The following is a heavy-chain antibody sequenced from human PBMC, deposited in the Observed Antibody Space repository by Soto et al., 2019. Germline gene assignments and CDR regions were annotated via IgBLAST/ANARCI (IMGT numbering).Heavy chain of an antibody. CDR3: VRQAKLTTVTANVGYYYGLDV. CDR2: MSGSGSGT. J-gene: IGHJ6*02. D-gene: IGHD4-4*01. Sequence: EVQLVESGGGWVQPGRSLRLSCAASGFTFDVYAMHWVRQAPGKGLEWVSVMSGSGSGTYYADSVKGRFTISRDNSKNTLYLQMNSLRAEDTAVYYCVRQAKLTTVTANVGYYYGLDVWGQGTTVTVSS. V-gene: IGHV3-23*04. CDR1: GFTFDVYA.